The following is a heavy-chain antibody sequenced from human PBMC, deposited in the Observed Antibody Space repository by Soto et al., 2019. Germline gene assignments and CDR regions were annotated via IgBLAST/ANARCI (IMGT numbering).Heavy chain of an antibody. J-gene: IGHJ3*02. V-gene: IGHV4-30-4*01. D-gene: IGHD5-18*01. CDR2: IYYTGSS. CDR1: GGSVRGGDCY. Sequence: SETRSLACTVSGGSVRGGDCYWNWIRQPPCKSLEWIGYIYYTGSSYYNPSLKSRVTISVDVSQNQFSLQLRSVTAADTAVYYCARGRGVREYSYGLSDIWGPGTMVTVS. CDR3: ARGRGVREYSYGLSDI.